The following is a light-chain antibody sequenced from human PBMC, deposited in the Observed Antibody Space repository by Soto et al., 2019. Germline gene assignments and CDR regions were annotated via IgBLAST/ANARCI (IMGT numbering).Light chain of an antibody. CDR3: QQYDNLPT. V-gene: IGKV1-33*01. CDR1: QDISNY. J-gene: IGKJ2*01. Sequence: DIQMTQSPSSLSASVGDRVTITCQASQDISNYLNWYQQKPGKAPKLLIYDASNLETGVPSRFSGIGSGTDFTFTNSSLQPEDIATYYCQQYDNLPTFGQGTKLEIK. CDR2: DAS.